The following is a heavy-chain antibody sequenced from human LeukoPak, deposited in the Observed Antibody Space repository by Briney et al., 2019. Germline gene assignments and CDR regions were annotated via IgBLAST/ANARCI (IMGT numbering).Heavy chain of an antibody. V-gene: IGHV6-1*01. D-gene: IGHD5-18*01. Sequence: SQTLSLTCAISGDSVFSNSSWNWIRQSPSRGLEWLGRTDYRSKWYNDYGVSVKSRININPDTSKNHFSLQLSSVTPEDTAVYYCVRGGQGDGHSADEGFDIWGQGTMVIVS. J-gene: IGHJ3*02. CDR3: VRGGQGDGHSADEGFDI. CDR2: TDYRSKWYN. CDR1: GDSVFSNSS.